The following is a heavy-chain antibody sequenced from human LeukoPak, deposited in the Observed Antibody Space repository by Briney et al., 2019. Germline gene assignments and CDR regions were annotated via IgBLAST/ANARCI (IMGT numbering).Heavy chain of an antibody. J-gene: IGHJ4*02. CDR2: INSDGSST. Sequence: GGSLRLSCAASGFTFSSYWMHWVRQAPGKGLVWVSRINSDGSSTSYADSAKGRFTISRDNAKNTLYLQMNSLRAEDTAVYYCARALYYYDSSGYYYSFDYWGQGTLVTVSS. V-gene: IGHV3-74*01. CDR3: ARALYYYDSSGYYYSFDY. CDR1: GFTFSSYW. D-gene: IGHD3-22*01.